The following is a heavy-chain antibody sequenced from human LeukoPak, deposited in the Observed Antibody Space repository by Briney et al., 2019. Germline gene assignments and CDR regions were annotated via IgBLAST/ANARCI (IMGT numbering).Heavy chain of an antibody. Sequence: ASVKVSCKASGYTFTSYGISWVRQAPGQGLEWMGWISAYNGNTNYAQKLQGRVTMTTDTSTSTAYMELRSLRSDDTAVYYCARHPGMRFSGSYVDYWGQGTLVTVSS. CDR1: GYTFTSYG. V-gene: IGHV1-18*01. D-gene: IGHD1-26*01. J-gene: IGHJ4*02. CDR3: ARHPGMRFSGSYVDY. CDR2: ISAYNGNT.